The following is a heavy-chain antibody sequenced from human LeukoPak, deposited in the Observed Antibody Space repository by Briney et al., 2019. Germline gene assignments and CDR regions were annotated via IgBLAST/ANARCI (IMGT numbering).Heavy chain of an antibody. CDR1: GGSISSSNW. CDR2: IYHSGST. CDR3: ARETVYSSSWYEGGLDY. D-gene: IGHD6-13*01. Sequence: SETLSLTCAVSGGSISSSNWWSWVRQPPGKGLEWIGEIYHSGSTNYNPSLKSRVTILVDTSKNQFSLKLSSVTAADTAVYYCARETVYSSSWYEGGLDYWGQGTLVTVSS. J-gene: IGHJ4*02. V-gene: IGHV4-4*02.